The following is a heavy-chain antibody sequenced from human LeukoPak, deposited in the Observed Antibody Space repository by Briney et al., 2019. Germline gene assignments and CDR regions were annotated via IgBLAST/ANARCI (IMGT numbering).Heavy chain of an antibody. V-gene: IGHV3-30-3*01. CDR3: AREPPKVWFGELPDY. CDR2: ISYDGSNK. Sequence: PGGSLRLSCAASGFTFSSYAMHWVRQAPGKGLEWVAVISYDGSNKYYADSVKGRFTISRDNSKNTLYLQMNSLRAEDTAVYYCAREPPKVWFGELPDYWGQGTLVTVSS. D-gene: IGHD3-10*01. CDR1: GFTFSSYA. J-gene: IGHJ4*02.